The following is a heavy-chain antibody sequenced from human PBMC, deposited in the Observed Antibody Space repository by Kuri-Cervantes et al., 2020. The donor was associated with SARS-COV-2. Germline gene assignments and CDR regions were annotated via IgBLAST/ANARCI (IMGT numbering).Heavy chain of an antibody. J-gene: IGHJ4*02. Sequence: GESLKISCAASGFTFSNYAMAWVRQAPGKGLEWVAAISGNGHNRYHAKSVKGRFTISRDNAKNTLHLQMNSLGVEDTAVYYCVRDRLGLYHYDTSGYSFDYWGRGTLVTVSS. CDR3: VRDRLGLYHYDTSGYSFDY. CDR2: ISGNGHNR. D-gene: IGHD3-22*01. CDR1: GFTFSNYA. V-gene: IGHV3-23*01.